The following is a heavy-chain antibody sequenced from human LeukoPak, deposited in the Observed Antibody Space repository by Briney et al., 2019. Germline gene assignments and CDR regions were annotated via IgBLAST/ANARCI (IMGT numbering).Heavy chain of an antibody. Sequence: SETLSLTCTVSGGSISSSSYYWGWIRQPPGKGLEWIGSIYYSGSTYYNPSLKSRVTISVDTSKNQFSLKLSSVTAADTAVYYCASGAYSSSWGYFDYWGQGTLVTVSS. D-gene: IGHD6-13*01. V-gene: IGHV4-39*01. CDR3: ASGAYSSSWGYFDY. CDR1: GGSISSSSYY. J-gene: IGHJ4*02. CDR2: IYYSGST.